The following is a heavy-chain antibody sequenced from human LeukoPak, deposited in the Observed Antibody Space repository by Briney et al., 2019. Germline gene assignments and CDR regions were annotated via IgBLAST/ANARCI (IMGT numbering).Heavy chain of an antibody. D-gene: IGHD3-9*01. CDR2: IYSGGST. CDR3: ARDQGYYDILTGFGAFDI. CDR1: GFTVSSNY. Sequence: PGGSLRLSCAASGFTVSSNYMSWVRQAPGKGLEWVSVIYSGGSTYYADSVKGRFTISRDNSKNTLYLQMNSLRAEDTAVYYCARDQGYYDILTGFGAFDIWGQGTMVTVSS. V-gene: IGHV3-53*01. J-gene: IGHJ3*02.